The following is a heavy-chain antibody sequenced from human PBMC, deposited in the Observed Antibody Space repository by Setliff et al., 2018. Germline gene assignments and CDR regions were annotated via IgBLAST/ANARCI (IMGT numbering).Heavy chain of an antibody. CDR2: INVSGGSA. V-gene: IGHV1-46*01. CDR3: SRLVRYCTTTSCQGASGAEL. Sequence: ASVKVSCKTSGYSFIRYYTYWVRQAPGQGLEWMGLINVSGGSASYEQKFQGRVTMTRDTSTGTVYMELTSLKSEDTAVYYCSRLVRYCTTTSCQGASGAELWGQGTLVTVSS. D-gene: IGHD2-2*01. CDR1: GYSFIRYY. J-gene: IGHJ4*02.